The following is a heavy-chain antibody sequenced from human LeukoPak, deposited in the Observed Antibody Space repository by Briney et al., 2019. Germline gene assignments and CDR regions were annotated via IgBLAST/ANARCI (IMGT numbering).Heavy chain of an antibody. Sequence: PGGSLRLSCAASGFTFSTYWMSWVRQAPGKGLEWVANIKQDGNEKHYVDSVKGRFTISRDNAKNSLCLQMNSLRAEDTAVYYCARTRGTTRGYSYYYVDVWGKGTTVTVSS. V-gene: IGHV3-7*01. D-gene: IGHD4-11*01. CDR1: GFTFSTYW. CDR2: IKQDGNEK. CDR3: ARTRGTTRGYSYYYVDV. J-gene: IGHJ6*03.